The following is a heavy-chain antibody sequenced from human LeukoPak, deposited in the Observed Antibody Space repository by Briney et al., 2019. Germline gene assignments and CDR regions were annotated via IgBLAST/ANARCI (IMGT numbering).Heavy chain of an antibody. D-gene: IGHD3-22*01. V-gene: IGHV4-34*01. CDR1: GGSFSGYY. CDR2: INHSGST. J-gene: IGHJ4*02. CDR3: ASLYYYDSSGYSKYYFDY. Sequence: SETLSLTCAVYGGSFSGYYWSWIRQPPGKGLEWIGEINHSGSTNYNPSLKSRVTISVDTSKNQLSLKLSSVTAADTAVYYCASLYYYDSSGYSKYYFDYWGQGTLVTVSS.